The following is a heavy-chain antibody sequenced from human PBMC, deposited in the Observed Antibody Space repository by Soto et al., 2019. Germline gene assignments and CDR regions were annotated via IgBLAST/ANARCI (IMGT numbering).Heavy chain of an antibody. CDR2: ISHDGHA. CDR1: DASISYSRYC. D-gene: IGHD4-17*01. V-gene: IGHV4-39*01. CDR3: ARQVYGDYLGGNWFDP. J-gene: IGHJ5*02. Sequence: PSETLSLTCSVLDASISYSRYCWGWIRQSPEKGLEWIGSISHDGHAYYNPPLKSRVTLFADTSRNQFSLKMKSVTVADTALYFCARQVYGDYLGGNWFDPWGQGAPVTVSS.